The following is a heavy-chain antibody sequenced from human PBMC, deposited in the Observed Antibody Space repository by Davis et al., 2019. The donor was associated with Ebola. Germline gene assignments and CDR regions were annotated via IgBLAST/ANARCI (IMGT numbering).Heavy chain of an antibody. D-gene: IGHD6-25*01. V-gene: IGHV4-4*07. CDR2: IYTRGST. CDR3: ARDRHDTSGYGF. J-gene: IGHJ4*02. CDR1: GVTISSYY. Sequence: SETLSLTCSVSGVTISSYYWSWIRQPAGKGLEWIGHIYTRGSTNYNPSLKSRVTISVDTSKNQFSLKLTSVTASDTAVYYCARDRHDTSGYGFWGQGTLVTVPS.